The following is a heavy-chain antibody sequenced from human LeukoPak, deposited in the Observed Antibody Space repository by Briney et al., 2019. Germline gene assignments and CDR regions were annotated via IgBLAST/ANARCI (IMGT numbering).Heavy chain of an antibody. CDR3: ASLWTAYYYDSY. V-gene: IGHV4-34*01. CDR1: GGSFSGYY. Sequence: PSETLSFTCAVYGGSFSGYYWSWIRQPPGKGLEWIGEINHSGSTNYNPSLKSRVTISVDTSKHQLSLKLSSVTAADTAVYYCASLWTAYYYDSYWGQGTLVTVSS. CDR2: INHSGST. D-gene: IGHD3-22*01. J-gene: IGHJ4*02.